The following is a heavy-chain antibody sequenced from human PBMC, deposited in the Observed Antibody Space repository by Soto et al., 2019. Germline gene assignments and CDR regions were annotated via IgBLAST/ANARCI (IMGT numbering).Heavy chain of an antibody. CDR1: GGSISSGDYY. D-gene: IGHD3-9*01. Sequence: SETLSLTCTVSGGSISSGDYYWTWIRQHPGKGLEWIGYIYSSGTTYYTPSLKSRVTISVDTSKNQFSLKLSSVTAADTAVYYCARIPTYYDILTGPDQRWGQGTLVTVSS. V-gene: IGHV4-31*03. CDR2: IYSSGTT. J-gene: IGHJ4*02. CDR3: ARIPTYYDILTGPDQR.